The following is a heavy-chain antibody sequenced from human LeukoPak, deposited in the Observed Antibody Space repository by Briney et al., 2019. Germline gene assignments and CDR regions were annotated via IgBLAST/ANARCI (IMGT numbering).Heavy chain of an antibody. D-gene: IGHD1-26*01. Sequence: GGSLRLSCAASGFTFSTYWMSWVGQAPGKGLEWVANINQDGSEKYYVDSVKGRFTISRDNTKNSLYLQMNSLGVEDTALYHCARKGLGGELGGFDSWGQGTLVTVSS. V-gene: IGHV3-7*03. CDR3: ARKGLGGELGGFDS. J-gene: IGHJ4*02. CDR1: GFTFSTYW. CDR2: INQDGSEK.